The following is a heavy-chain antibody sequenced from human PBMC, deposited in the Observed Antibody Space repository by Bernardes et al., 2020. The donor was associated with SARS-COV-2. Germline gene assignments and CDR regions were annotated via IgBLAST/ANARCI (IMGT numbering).Heavy chain of an antibody. CDR2: IYHSGST. D-gene: IGHD2-2*01. CDR1: GGSISNNY. J-gene: IGHJ6*03. Sequence: SETLSLTCTVSGGSISNNYWSWIRQPPGKGLEWIGYIYHSGSTNYNLSLKSRVTLSVDTSKNQFSLKLRSVTAADTALYYCARVGSTNYYYYYYMDGWGKGTTVNVYS. CDR3: ARVGSTNYYYYYYMDG. V-gene: IGHV4-59*01.